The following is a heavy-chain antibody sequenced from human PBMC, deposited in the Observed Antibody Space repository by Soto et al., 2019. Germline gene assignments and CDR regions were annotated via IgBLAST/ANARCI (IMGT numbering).Heavy chain of an antibody. CDR1: GGSVSSGTYY. J-gene: IGHJ4*02. D-gene: IGHD3-10*01. V-gene: IGHV4-61*01. CDR3: VRARGSENLHRFGY. CDR2: ITYSGTS. Sequence: QVQLQESGPGLVKPSETLSLSCTVSGGSVSSGTYYWNWIRQPPGKGLEWIGYITYSGTSNYNPSLTSRVTMSLSTSKNQFSLKLNSVTAADTAVYYCVRARGSENLHRFGYWGQGTLVTVSS.